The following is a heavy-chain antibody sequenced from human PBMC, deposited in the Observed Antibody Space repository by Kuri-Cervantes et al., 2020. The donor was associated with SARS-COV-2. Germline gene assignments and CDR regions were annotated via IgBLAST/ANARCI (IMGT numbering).Heavy chain of an antibody. J-gene: IGHJ6*03. CDR2: INCDGCVT. V-gene: IGHV3-74*01. CDR3: ARVETSHYSSYYMDV. Sequence: GGSLRLSCAASGPTFSRSWRLWVRKAPGKGLVWVSRINCDGCVTSYPDSVEGRFTISRDNPKNTLSLQRNSLSAEDTVVYFCARVETSHYSSYYMDVWGKGTTVTVSS. CDR1: GPTFSRSW.